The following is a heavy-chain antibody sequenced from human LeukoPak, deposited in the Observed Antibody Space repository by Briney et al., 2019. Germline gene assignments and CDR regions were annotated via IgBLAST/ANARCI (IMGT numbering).Heavy chain of an antibody. Sequence: GVTLRLFCAASGHTFSHYWMHWVREAPGKGLVWVSRINSDGSHADYADSVKGRFSLSRDNAKNTLYLQVNSLRAEDTGVYYCARDLGITADGNYFDYWGQGTLVTVSS. CDR1: GHTFSHYW. J-gene: IGHJ4*02. CDR3: ARDLGITADGNYFDY. V-gene: IGHV3-74*01. D-gene: IGHD6-13*01. CDR2: INSDGSHA.